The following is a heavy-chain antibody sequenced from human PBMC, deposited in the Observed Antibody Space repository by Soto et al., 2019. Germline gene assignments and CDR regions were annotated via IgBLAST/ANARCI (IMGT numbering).Heavy chain of an antibody. Sequence: ASVKVSCRASGYTFTSYGISWVRQAPGQGLEWMGWISAYNGNTNYAQKLQGRVTMTTDTSTSTAYMELRSVRSDETAVYYCARAPVIPMILVVSGMDVFGQRITVTFCS. CDR1: GYTFTSYG. D-gene: IGHD3-22*01. CDR3: ARAPVIPMILVVSGMDV. V-gene: IGHV1-18*01. CDR2: ISAYNGNT. J-gene: IGHJ6*02.